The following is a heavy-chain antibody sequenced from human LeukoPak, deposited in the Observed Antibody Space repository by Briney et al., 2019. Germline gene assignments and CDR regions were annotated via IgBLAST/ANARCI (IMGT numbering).Heavy chain of an antibody. J-gene: IGHJ4*02. CDR2: IHYSGST. D-gene: IGHD6-19*01. Sequence: SETLSLTCTVSGGSISSGSHYWTGIRQHPGKGLEWIGYIHYSGSTYYNPSLKSRLTISVDTSRNQFSLKVSSVTAADTAVYYCARAKYNSGWYLDYWGQGTLVTVSS. CDR3: ARAKYNSGWYLDY. V-gene: IGHV4-31*03. CDR1: GGSISSGSHY.